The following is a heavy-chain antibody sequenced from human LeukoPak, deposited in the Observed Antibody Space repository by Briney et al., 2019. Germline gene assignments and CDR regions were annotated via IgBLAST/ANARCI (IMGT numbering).Heavy chain of an antibody. CDR3: ARYSSGWYGEGFDY. CDR2: IDYSGST. CDR1: GGSISNYY. D-gene: IGHD6-19*01. V-gene: IGHV4-59*01. Sequence: SSETLSLTCTVSGGSISNYYWSWIRQPPGKGLEWIGHIDYSGSTNYNPSLKSRVTISVDTSKNQFSLNLSSVTAADTAVYYCARYSSGWYGEGFDYWGQGTLVTVSS. J-gene: IGHJ4*02.